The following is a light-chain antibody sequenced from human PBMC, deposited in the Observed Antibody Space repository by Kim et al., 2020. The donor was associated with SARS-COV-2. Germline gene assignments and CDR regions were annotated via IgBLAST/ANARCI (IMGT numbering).Light chain of an antibody. Sequence: PGERATRSCRASQSITTGYIAWYQQTPGQAPRLLIFGAFTRASGIPDRFSGSGSGTDFTLTISRLEPEDFAVYYCHQYGNPPALSFGGGTKVDIK. V-gene: IGKV3-20*01. CDR1: QSITTGY. CDR2: GAF. J-gene: IGKJ4*01. CDR3: HQYGNPPALS.